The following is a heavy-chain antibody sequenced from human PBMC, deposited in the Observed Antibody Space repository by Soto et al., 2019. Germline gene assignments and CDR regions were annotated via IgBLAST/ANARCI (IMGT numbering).Heavy chain of an antibody. CDR1: GFTFKSYG. CDR2: ISGGGGSK. J-gene: IGHJ5*02. Sequence: EVQLLESGGGLVQPGGSLRLSCAASGFTFKSYGMSWVRQAPGKGLEWVSAISGGGGSKSYADSVRGRFTISRDNMKKTVYLQLNSLRAEDMAVYYCAKCPAITCSDNWFDPWGKGILVTVSS. D-gene: IGHD2-15*01. V-gene: IGHV3-23*01. CDR3: AKCPAITCSDNWFDP.